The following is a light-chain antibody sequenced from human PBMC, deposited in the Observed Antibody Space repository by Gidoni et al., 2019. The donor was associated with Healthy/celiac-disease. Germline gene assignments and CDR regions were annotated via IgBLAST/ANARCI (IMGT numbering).Light chain of an antibody. Sequence: EIVLTQSPGTLSLSPGERATLSCRASQSVRSSYLAWYQQKPGQAPRLLIYGASSRATGIPDRFSGSGSGTDFTLTISRLEPEDFAVYYCQQYGSSHTFXGXTKVEIK. J-gene: IGKJ4*01. CDR3: QQYGSSHT. CDR2: GAS. V-gene: IGKV3-20*01. CDR1: QSVRSSY.